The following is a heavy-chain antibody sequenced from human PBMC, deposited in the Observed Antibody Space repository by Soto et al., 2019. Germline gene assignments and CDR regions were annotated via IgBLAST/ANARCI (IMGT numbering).Heavy chain of an antibody. CDR3: ARGSPTPGIDY. D-gene: IGHD3-10*01. CDR2: ISPSGSYT. Sequence: PGGSLRLSCAASGFTFSSYWMHWVRLIPGKGLVCASEISPSGSYTNYVDSVKGRFTTSRDNAKNTLFLQMNSLRAEDTAVYFCARGSPTPGIDYWGQGTLVTVSS. CDR1: GFTFSSYW. V-gene: IGHV3-74*01. J-gene: IGHJ4*02.